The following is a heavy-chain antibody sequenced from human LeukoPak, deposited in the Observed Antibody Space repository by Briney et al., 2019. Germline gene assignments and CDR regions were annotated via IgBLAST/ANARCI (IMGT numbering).Heavy chain of an antibody. CDR3: ARALPYYYGSGVPFDP. J-gene: IGHJ5*02. CDR1: GGSLSGYY. V-gene: IGHV4-34*01. Sequence: PSETLSLTCAVYGGSLSGYYWSRVRQPPGKGLEWIGEINHSGSTNYNPSLKSRVTISVDTSKNQFSLKLSSVTAADTAVYYCARALPYYYGSGVPFDPWGQGTLVTVSS. CDR2: INHSGST. D-gene: IGHD3-10*01.